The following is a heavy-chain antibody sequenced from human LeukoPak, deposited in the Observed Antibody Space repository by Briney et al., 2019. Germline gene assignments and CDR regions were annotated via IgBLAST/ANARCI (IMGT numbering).Heavy chain of an antibody. D-gene: IGHD3-9*01. Sequence: ASVKVSCKASGYTFTSYGISWVRQAPGQGLEWMGWISAYNGNTNYAQKLQGRVTMATDTSTSTAYMELRSLRSDDTAVCYCARDHYDILTGYYTETHIDYWGQGTLVTVSS. CDR1: GYTFTSYG. J-gene: IGHJ4*02. V-gene: IGHV1-18*01. CDR3: ARDHYDILTGYYTETHIDY. CDR2: ISAYNGNT.